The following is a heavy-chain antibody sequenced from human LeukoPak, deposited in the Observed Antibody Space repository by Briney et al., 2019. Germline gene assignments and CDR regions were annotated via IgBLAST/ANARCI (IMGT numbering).Heavy chain of an antibody. CDR2: INPSGGST. Sequence: ASVKVSCKASGYTFTSYYMHWVRQAPGQGLEWMGIINPSGGSTSYAQKFQSRVTMTRDTSTSTVYMELSSLRSEDTAVYYCARDAVAGTRLYYWGQGTLVTVSS. CDR1: GYTFTSYY. D-gene: IGHD6-19*01. CDR3: ARDAVAGTRLYY. V-gene: IGHV1-46*01. J-gene: IGHJ4*02.